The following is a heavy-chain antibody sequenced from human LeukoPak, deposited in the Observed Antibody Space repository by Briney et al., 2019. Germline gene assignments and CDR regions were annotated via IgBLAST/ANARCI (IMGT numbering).Heavy chain of an antibody. V-gene: IGHV4-34*01. CDR1: GGSFSGYY. D-gene: IGHD3-16*02. CDR2: INHSGST. CDR3: ASARYDYVWGSYRY. Sequence: SETLSLTCAVYGGSFSGYYWSWIRQPPGKGREWIGEINHSGSTNYNPSLKSRVTISVDTSKNQFSLKLSSVTAADTAVYYCASARYDYVWGSYRYWGQGTLVTVSS. J-gene: IGHJ4*02.